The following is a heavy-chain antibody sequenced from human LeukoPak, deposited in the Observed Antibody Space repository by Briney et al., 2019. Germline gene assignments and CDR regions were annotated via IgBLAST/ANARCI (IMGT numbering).Heavy chain of an antibody. V-gene: IGHV1-2*02. Sequence: ASVKVSCKASGYTFTGYYMHWVRQAPGQGLEWMGWINPNSGGTNYAQKFQGRVTMTRDTSISTAYMELSRLRSDDTAVYYCARDRSTVTKGFDPWGQGTLVTVSS. D-gene: IGHD4-17*01. CDR1: GYTFTGYY. CDR3: ARDRSTVTKGFDP. J-gene: IGHJ5*02. CDR2: INPNSGGT.